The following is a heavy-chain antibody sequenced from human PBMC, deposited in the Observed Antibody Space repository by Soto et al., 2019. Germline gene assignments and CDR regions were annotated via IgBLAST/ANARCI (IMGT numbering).Heavy chain of an antibody. CDR3: ARSGPYYYSSGLNWFDP. D-gene: IGHD6-19*01. Sequence: SETLSLTCAVYGGSFSGYYWSWIRQPPGKGLEWIGEINHSGSTNYNPSLKSRVTISVDTSKNQFSLKLSSVTAADTAVYYCARSGPYYYSSGLNWFDPWGQGTLVTVSS. CDR2: INHSGST. J-gene: IGHJ5*02. CDR1: GGSFSGYY. V-gene: IGHV4-34*01.